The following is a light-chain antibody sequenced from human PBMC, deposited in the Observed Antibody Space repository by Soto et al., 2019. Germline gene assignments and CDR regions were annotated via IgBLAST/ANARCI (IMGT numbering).Light chain of an antibody. CDR2: DAS. V-gene: IGKV3-11*01. CDR1: QSVSSY. J-gene: IGKJ4*01. CDR3: QQRSNWPPGNT. Sequence: EIVLTQSPATLSLSPGERATLSCRASQSVSSYLDWYQQKPGQAPRLLIDDASNRATGIPARFSGSGSGTDFTLTISSLEPEDFAVYYCQQRSNWPPGNTFGGGTKVEIK.